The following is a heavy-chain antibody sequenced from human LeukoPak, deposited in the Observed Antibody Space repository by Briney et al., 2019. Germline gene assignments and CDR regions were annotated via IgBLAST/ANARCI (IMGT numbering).Heavy chain of an antibody. Sequence: GGSLRLSCAASGFTFSGHWMSWVRQAPGKGLEWVANINQGGSDKYYVVSVKGRFTISRDNANNLLYLQMNSLRGEDTAVYYCTRDRSRAEDDWGQGTLVTVSS. J-gene: IGHJ4*02. CDR1: GFTFSGHW. D-gene: IGHD1-14*01. CDR2: INQGGSDK. CDR3: TRDRSRAEDD. V-gene: IGHV3-7*01.